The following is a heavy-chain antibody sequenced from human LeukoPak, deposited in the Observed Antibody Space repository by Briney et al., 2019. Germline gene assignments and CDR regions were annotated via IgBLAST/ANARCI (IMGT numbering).Heavy chain of an antibody. V-gene: IGHV3-30*02. J-gene: IGHJ4*02. CDR1: GFTFSSYG. CDR2: IRYDAIDK. Sequence: PGGSLRLSCAASGFTFSSYGMHWVRQAPGKGLEWVAFIRYDAIDKYYANSVKGRFTISRDNSKNTLSLQMNSLRAEDTAVYCCTKDYAAFDDWGQGTLVTVSS. CDR3: TKDYAAFDD. D-gene: IGHD4-17*01.